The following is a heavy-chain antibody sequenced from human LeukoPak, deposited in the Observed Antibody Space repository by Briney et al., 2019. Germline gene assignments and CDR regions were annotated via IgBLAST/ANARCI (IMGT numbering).Heavy chain of an antibody. V-gene: IGHV3-23*01. J-gene: IGHJ4*02. CDR2: ISGSGGST. CDR3: AKDEAAAGTPARSYYFDY. Sequence: GGSLRLSCAASGFTFSSYAMSWVRQAPGKGLEWVSAISGSGGSTYYADSVKGRFTISRDSSKNTLYLQMNSLRAEDTAVYYCAKDEAAAGTPARSYYFDYWGQGTLVTVSS. D-gene: IGHD6-13*01. CDR1: GFTFSSYA.